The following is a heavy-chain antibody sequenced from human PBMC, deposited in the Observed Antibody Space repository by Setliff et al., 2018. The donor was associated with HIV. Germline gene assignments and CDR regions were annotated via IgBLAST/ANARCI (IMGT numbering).Heavy chain of an antibody. CDR2: IKQDGSDM. CDR3: ATQTGFYNSHWYDY. Sequence: QPGGSLRLSCVASGLPFYNYWMTWFRRAPGRGLEWVANIKQDGSDMHYIESVKGRFTIFRDNAKNSVFLQMNSLRAEDTGVYYCATQTGFYNSHWYDYWGQGTMVTVSS. J-gene: IGHJ4*02. D-gene: IGHD6-13*01. V-gene: IGHV3-7*01. CDR1: GLPFYNYW.